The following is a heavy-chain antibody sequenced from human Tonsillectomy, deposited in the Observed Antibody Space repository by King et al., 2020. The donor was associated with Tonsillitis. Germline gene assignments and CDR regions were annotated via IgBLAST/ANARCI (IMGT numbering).Heavy chain of an antibody. D-gene: IGHD3-10*01. Sequence: QLVQSGVEVKKPGESLKISCKGSGYSFRTYWIGWVRQMPGKGLEWMGIIYPGDSDTRYSPSFQGQVTISADKSISTAYLQWRSLTPSDTAMYYCATGRPMGRGAHWFDPWGQGTLVTVSS. J-gene: IGHJ5*02. CDR2: IYPGDSDT. CDR3: ATGRPMGRGAHWFDP. CDR1: GYSFRTYW. V-gene: IGHV5-51*01.